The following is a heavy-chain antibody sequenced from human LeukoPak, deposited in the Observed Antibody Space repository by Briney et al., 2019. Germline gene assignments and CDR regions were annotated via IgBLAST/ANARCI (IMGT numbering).Heavy chain of an antibody. Sequence: ASVKVSCKASGYTFTCYYMFWVRQAPGQGREGMGWINPNNSGTQYAQKFQGRGTVTRDRSISTAYMELSRLRYEDTAGYECERDRDPSSPYDAFHIWGQGTMVTVSS. CDR1: GYTFTCYY. V-gene: IGHV1-2*02. CDR3: ERDRDPSSPYDAFHI. CDR2: INPNNSGT. J-gene: IGHJ3*02.